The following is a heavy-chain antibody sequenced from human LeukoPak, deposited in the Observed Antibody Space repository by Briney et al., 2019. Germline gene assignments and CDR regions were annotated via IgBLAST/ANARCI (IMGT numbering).Heavy chain of an antibody. V-gene: IGHV3-30*04. CDR1: GFTFSNYA. CDR2: ISYDGSIK. J-gene: IGHJ3*02. CDR3: AKEKTPQSATYYYGSGSHTDALDI. D-gene: IGHD3-10*01. Sequence: GGSLRLTCAASGFTFSNYAMHWVRQAPGKGLEWVAVISYDGSIKYYVDSVKGRFTVSRDNSGNTVDLQMNSLGDEDTAVYYCAKEKTPQSATYYYGSGSHTDALDIWGQGTVVTVSS.